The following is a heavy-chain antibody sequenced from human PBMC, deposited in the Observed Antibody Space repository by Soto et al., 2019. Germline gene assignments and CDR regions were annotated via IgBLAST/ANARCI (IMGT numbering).Heavy chain of an antibody. Sequence: PSETLSLTCAVSGGSITSYYWSWIRQAPGKGLEWIGYIYHSGITDYNPSLKSRVTMSLDTSKNQVSLRLTSVTAADTAVYYCAKQGGKYGIRSFDPWGQGTLVTVSS. V-gene: IGHV4-59*08. CDR2: IYHSGIT. CDR1: GGSITSYY. CDR3: AKQGGKYGIRSFDP. D-gene: IGHD1-1*01. J-gene: IGHJ5*02.